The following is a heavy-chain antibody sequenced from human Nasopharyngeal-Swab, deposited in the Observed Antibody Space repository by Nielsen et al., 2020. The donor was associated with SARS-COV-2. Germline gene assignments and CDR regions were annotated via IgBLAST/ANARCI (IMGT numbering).Heavy chain of an antibody. J-gene: IGHJ4*02. Sequence: GGSLRLSCAASGFSFSDYYMRWLRQAPGKGLEWISYISSGGTTKYYADSVKGRFAISRDNARRSLFLQMNSLRAEDAALYYCARRAYYYDSRGFYEDYWGQGTLVTVSS. CDR1: GFSFSDYY. V-gene: IGHV3-11*04. CDR3: ARRAYYYDSRGFYEDY. CDR2: ISSGGTTK. D-gene: IGHD3-22*01.